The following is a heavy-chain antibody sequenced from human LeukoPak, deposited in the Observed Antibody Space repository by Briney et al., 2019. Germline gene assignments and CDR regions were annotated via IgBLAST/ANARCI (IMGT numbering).Heavy chain of an antibody. V-gene: IGHV3-30*18. CDR1: GFTFSSYV. CDR2: ISYDGSNK. D-gene: IGHD4-17*01. Sequence: PGGSLRLSCAASGFTFSSYVMHWVRQAPGKGLEWVAFISYDGSNKYYADSVKGRCTISRDNSKNTVYLQMNSLRAEDTAVYYCAKDMDHDYDDYGFDYWGQGTPVTASS. CDR3: AKDMDHDYDDYGFDY. J-gene: IGHJ4*02.